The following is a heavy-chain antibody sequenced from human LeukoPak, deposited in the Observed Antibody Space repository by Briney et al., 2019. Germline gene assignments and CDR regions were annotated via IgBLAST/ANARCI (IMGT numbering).Heavy chain of an antibody. D-gene: IGHD1-26*01. CDR1: GYTFTGYY. CDR2: INPNSGGT. CDR3: ARDRRIEWELRDRYYYYMDV. Sequence: GASVKVSCKASGYTFTGYYMHWARQAPGQGLEWMGWINPNSGGTNYAQKFQGRVTMTRDTSISTAYMELSRLRSDDTAVYYCARDRRIEWELRDRYYYYMDVWGKGTTVTVSS. V-gene: IGHV1-2*02. J-gene: IGHJ6*03.